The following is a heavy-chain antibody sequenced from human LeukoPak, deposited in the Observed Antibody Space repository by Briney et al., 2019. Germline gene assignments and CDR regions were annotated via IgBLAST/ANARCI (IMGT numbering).Heavy chain of an antibody. CDR3: ARYADGGYYFDY. CDR1: GGSISSYY. Sequence: SETLSLTCTVSGGSISSYYWSWIRQPPGKGLEWIGYIYYSGSTNYNPSLKSRVTISVDASKNEFSLKLISVTAADTAVYYCARYADGGYYFDYWGQGILVTVSS. D-gene: IGHD2-2*01. J-gene: IGHJ4*02. V-gene: IGHV4-59*08. CDR2: IYYSGST.